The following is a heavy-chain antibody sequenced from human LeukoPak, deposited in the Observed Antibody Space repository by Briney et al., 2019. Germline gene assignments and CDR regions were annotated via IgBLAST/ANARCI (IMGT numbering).Heavy chain of an antibody. CDR3: ARDLGYSSGPNY. CDR1: GFTFSSYG. Sequence: GGSLRLSCAASGFTFSSYGMSWVRQAPGKRLEWVSVISGSGGSTYYADSVKGRFTISRDNAKNSLYLQMNSLRAEDTAVYYCARDLGYSSGPNYWGQGTRVTVSS. D-gene: IGHD6-19*01. J-gene: IGHJ4*02. V-gene: IGHV3-23*01. CDR2: ISGSGGST.